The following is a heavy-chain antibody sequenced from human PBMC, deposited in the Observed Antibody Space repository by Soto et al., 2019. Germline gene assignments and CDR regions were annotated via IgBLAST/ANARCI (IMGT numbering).Heavy chain of an antibody. CDR2: ISGNGGST. J-gene: IGHJ4*02. CDR1: GFAFSSYA. CDR3: AKGIEFSNSYPLDFDF. V-gene: IGHV3-23*01. D-gene: IGHD6-6*01. Sequence: EVQLLESGGGLVQPGESPRLSCAASGFAFSSYAMSWVRQAPGRGLEWVSIISGNGGSTYYAASVKGRFTISRDNTKNTLYLQMDSLTAEDTAVYYCAKGIEFSNSYPLDFDFWGQGALVTVSS.